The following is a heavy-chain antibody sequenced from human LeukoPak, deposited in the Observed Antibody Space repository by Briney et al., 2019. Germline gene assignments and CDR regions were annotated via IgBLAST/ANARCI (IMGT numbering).Heavy chain of an antibody. V-gene: IGHV3-9*01. CDR2: FDYNSGRI. CDR1: GFTFVNYA. Sequence: PGGSLRLSCAVSGFTFVNYAIHWVRQAPGKGLEWVSGFDYNSGRIDYADSVKGRFTISRDNAKNSLYLQMNSLRVEDTALYYCTKDVTPGGADVWGQGTTVTVS. J-gene: IGHJ6*02. CDR3: TKDVTPGGADV. D-gene: IGHD1-14*01.